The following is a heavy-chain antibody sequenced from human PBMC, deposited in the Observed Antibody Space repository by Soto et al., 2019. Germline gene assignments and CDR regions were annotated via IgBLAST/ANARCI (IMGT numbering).Heavy chain of an antibody. CDR1: GGSISSSNW. CDR3: AREGSSRRLSLSLVGRTNWFDP. V-gene: IGHV4-4*02. Sequence: SETLSLTCAVSGGSISSSNWWSWVRQPPGKGLEWIGEIYHSGSTNYNPSLKSRVTISVDKSKNQFSLKLSSVTAADTAVYYCAREGSSRRLSLSLVGRTNWFDPWGQGTLGTVSS. CDR2: IYHSGST. J-gene: IGHJ5*02. D-gene: IGHD6-13*01.